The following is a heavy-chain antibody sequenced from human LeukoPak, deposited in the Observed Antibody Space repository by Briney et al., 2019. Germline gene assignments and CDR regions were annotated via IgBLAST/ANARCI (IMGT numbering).Heavy chain of an antibody. CDR3: ARGGYDFWSGYYHAPDY. V-gene: IGHV3-48*01. Sequence: PGGSLRLSCAASGFTFSSYSMNWVRQAPGKGLEWVSYISSSSSTIYYADSVKGRFTISRDNAKNSLYLQMNSLRAEDTAVYYCARGGYDFWSGYYHAPDYWGQGTLVTVSS. J-gene: IGHJ4*02. D-gene: IGHD3-3*01. CDR2: ISSSSSTI. CDR1: GFTFSSYS.